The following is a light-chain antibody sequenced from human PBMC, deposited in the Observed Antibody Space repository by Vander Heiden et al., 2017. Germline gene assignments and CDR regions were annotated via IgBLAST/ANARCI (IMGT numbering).Light chain of an antibody. CDR1: NIGSKS. Sequence: SYVLTQPPSVSVAPGQTDRTTCGGTNIGSKSVDWYQPKPGQAPRLCGYDDSDRPSGIPERFSGSTSGNTATLTTTRVEAGDEADYYCQAQDSSSDEVVCGGGTKL. CDR3: QAQDSSSDEVV. CDR2: DDS. V-gene: IGLV3-21*02. J-gene: IGLJ2*01.